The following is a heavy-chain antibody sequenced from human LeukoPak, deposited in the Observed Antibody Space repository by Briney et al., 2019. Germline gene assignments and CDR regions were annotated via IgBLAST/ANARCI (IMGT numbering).Heavy chain of an antibody. J-gene: IGHJ1*01. CDR1: GFIFSDYS. Sequence: GGSLRLSCAASGFIFSDYSLNWVRQAPGKGLEWVSSISSSSSYTKSADSVKGRFTISRDNAKNSLYLQMNSLRAEDTAVYYCAITSGGYCSSTSCYGYFQHWGQGTLVTVSS. CDR3: AITSGGYCSSTSCYGYFQH. CDR2: ISSSSSYT. V-gene: IGHV3-21*01. D-gene: IGHD2-2*03.